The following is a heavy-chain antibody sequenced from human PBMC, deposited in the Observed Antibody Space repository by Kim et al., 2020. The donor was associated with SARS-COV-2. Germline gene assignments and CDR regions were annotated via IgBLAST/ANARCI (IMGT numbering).Heavy chain of an antibody. CDR1: GGSISSYY. D-gene: IGHD1-7*01. V-gene: IGHV4-59*08. CDR3: ARRAIGELRYYYYYYYYMDV. CDR2: IYYSGST. J-gene: IGHJ6*03. Sequence: SETLSLTCTVSGGSISSYYWSWIRQPPGKGLEWIGYIYYSGSTNYNPSLKSRVTISVDTSKNQFSLKLSSVTAADTAVYYCARRAIGELRYYYYYYYYMDVWGKGTTVTVSS.